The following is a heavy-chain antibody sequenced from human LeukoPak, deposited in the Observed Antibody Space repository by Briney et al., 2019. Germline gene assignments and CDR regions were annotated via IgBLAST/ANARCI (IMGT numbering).Heavy chain of an antibody. V-gene: IGHV1-18*01. J-gene: IGHJ4*02. D-gene: IGHD5-18*01. CDR3: ARESDVDTAMFVYYFDY. CDR2: ISPYNGNT. Sequence: ASVKVSCKASGYTFTNYGLIWVRQAPGQGHEWMGWISPYNGNTDYTQNLQGRVTMTTDTSTSTAYMELRSLRSDDTAVYYCARESDVDTAMFVYYFDYWGQGTLVTVSS. CDR1: GYTFTNYG.